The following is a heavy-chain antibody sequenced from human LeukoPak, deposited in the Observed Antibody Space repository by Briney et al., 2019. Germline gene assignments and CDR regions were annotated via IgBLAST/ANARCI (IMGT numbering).Heavy chain of an antibody. J-gene: IGHJ5*02. V-gene: IGHV3-64D*06. CDR1: GFTSSSYA. CDR3: AKYFIGYCSGGSCSGGFDP. D-gene: IGHD2-15*01. Sequence: PGGSLRLSCSASGFTSSSYAMHWVPQAPGKGLEYVSAIGSNGGSTYYADSVKGRFTISRDNSTNTLYLQMRSLRAEDTAVYYCAKYFIGYCSGGSCSGGFDPWGQGTLVTVSS. CDR2: IGSNGGST.